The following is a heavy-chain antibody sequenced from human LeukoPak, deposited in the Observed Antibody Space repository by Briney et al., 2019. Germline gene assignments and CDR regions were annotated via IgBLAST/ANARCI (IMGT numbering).Heavy chain of an antibody. D-gene: IGHD6-19*01. V-gene: IGHV4-39*01. Sequence: SETLSLTCTVSGGSISSSSYYWGWIRQPPGKGLEWIGSIYYSGSTYYNPSLKSRVTISVDTSKNQFSLKLSSVTAADTAVYYCARQAPLKQWLVTPLFDYWGQGTLVTVSS. CDR2: IYYSGST. J-gene: IGHJ4*02. CDR1: GGSISSSSYY. CDR3: ARQAPLKQWLVTPLFDY.